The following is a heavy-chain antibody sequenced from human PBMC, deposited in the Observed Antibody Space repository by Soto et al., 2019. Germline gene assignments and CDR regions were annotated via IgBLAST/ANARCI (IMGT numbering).Heavy chain of an antibody. Sequence: EVQLVESGGGLVKPGGYLRLSCAASGFTFSNAWMAWVRQAPGKGLEWVGRIKRKSNGGTTDYAAPVKGRFTISRDDSKTTLYLQMDSLKTEDTAVYYCATDWGRDWGQGTLVTVSS. J-gene: IGHJ4*02. CDR2: IKRKSNGGTT. CDR3: ATDWGRD. CDR1: GFTFSNAW. V-gene: IGHV3-15*01. D-gene: IGHD3-16*01.